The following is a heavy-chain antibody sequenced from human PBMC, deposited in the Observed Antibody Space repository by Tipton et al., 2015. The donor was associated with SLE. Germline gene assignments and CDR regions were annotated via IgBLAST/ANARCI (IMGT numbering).Heavy chain of an antibody. CDR3: ARGARGWLQPYYYYMDV. Sequence: SLTLSCTVSGFNFRSYAMHWVRQAPGKGLEWVAVISYDGSNKYYADSVKGRFTISRDNSKNTLYLQMNGLRREDTALYFWARGARGWLQPYYYYMDVWGKGTTVTVSS. CDR2: ISYDGSNK. D-gene: IGHD3-22*01. V-gene: IGHV3-30*04. CDR1: GFNFRSYA. J-gene: IGHJ6*03.